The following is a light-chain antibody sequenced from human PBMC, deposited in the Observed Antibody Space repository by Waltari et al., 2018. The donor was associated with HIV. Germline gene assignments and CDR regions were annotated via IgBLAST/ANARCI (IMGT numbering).Light chain of an antibody. CDR2: KVS. CDR1: QRISTW. Sequence: DIQMTQSPSTLTASVGARVTITCRASQRISTWLAWYQQKAGKAPKLLMYKVSSLESGVPSRFSGRGSETEFTLTISSVQPDDAATYYCQQYNSYLYSFGQGTKLEIK. CDR3: QQYNSYLYS. J-gene: IGKJ2*03. V-gene: IGKV1-5*03.